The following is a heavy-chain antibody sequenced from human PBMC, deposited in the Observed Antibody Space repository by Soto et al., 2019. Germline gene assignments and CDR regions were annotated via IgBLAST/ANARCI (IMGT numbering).Heavy chain of an antibody. J-gene: IGHJ6*03. Sequence: PGGSLRLCCSASGFTFSSDSMNWVRQAPGKGLEWVSYISSSSSTIYYADSVKGRFTISRDNAKNSLYLQMNSLRAEDTAVYYCARKHCSSTSCYYYYYYMDVWGKGTTVTVS. V-gene: IGHV3-48*01. CDR3: ARKHCSSTSCYYYYYYMDV. CDR2: ISSSSSTI. D-gene: IGHD2-2*01. CDR1: GFTFSSDS.